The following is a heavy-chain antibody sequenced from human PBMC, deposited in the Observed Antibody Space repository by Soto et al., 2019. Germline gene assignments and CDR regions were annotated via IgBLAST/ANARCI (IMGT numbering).Heavy chain of an antibody. V-gene: IGHV1-69*04. Sequence: SVKVSCKASGGTFSSYTISWVRQAPGQGLEWMGRIIPILGIANYAQKFQGRVTITADKSTSTAYMELSSLRSEDTAVYYGARDYPGSGTVTPSVFARWGQGTLVTVS. J-gene: IGHJ4*02. CDR3: ARDYPGSGTVTPSVFAR. CDR1: GGTFSSYT. D-gene: IGHD2-21*01. CDR2: IIPILGIA.